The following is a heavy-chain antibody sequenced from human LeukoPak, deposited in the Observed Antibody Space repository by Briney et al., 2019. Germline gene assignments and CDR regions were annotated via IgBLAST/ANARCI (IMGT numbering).Heavy chain of an antibody. CDR2: MNPNSGDT. Sequence: ASVKVCCKASGCTFTSYDINWVRQATGQGLEWMGWMNPNSGDTGYVQKFQGRVTMTRSTSISTAYMELSSLRSEDTAVYYCARGPGGTGSLFDYWGQGTPVTVSS. CDR1: GCTFTSYD. D-gene: IGHD7-27*01. V-gene: IGHV1-8*01. CDR3: ARGPGGTGSLFDY. J-gene: IGHJ4*02.